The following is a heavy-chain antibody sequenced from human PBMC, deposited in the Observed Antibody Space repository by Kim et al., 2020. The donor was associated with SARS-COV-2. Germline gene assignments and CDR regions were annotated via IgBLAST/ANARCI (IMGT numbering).Heavy chain of an antibody. J-gene: IGHJ4*02. CDR3: AKGPGYSEFDY. V-gene: IGHV3-23*01. Sequence: ADSVKGRFTISRDNSKNTLYPQMNGLRAEDTAVYYCAKGPGYSEFDYWGQGTLVTVSS. D-gene: IGHD3-9*01.